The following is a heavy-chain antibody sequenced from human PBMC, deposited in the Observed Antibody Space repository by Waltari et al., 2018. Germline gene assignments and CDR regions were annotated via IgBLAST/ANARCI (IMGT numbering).Heavy chain of an antibody. J-gene: IGHJ4*02. Sequence: EVQLVESGGGLVQPGGSLRLSCAASGFTFSSYSMIWVRQAPGKGLEWVSYISSSSSTIYYADSVKGRFTISRDNAKNSLYLQMNSLRAEDTAVYYCARGRTMVRGVYGYWGQGTLVTVSS. V-gene: IGHV3-48*04. D-gene: IGHD3-10*01. CDR1: GFTFSSYS. CDR2: ISSSSSTI. CDR3: ARGRTMVRGVYGY.